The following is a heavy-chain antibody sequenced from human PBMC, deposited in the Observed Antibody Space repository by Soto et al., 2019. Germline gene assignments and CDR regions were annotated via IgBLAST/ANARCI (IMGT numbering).Heavy chain of an antibody. D-gene: IGHD6-25*01. CDR2: IYFTGNT. CDR1: GGSITSSSHF. CDR3: AGXTFTIAAASYGRSNWFDP. Sequence: SETLSLTCTASGGSITSSSHFWGWVRQPPGKGLEWIGTIYFTGNTYYTPSLKSRLTMSIDTSKNEFSLRLNSVTAADTAVYYCAGXTFTIAAASYGRSNWFDPWGPGTLVTVS. V-gene: IGHV4-39*01. J-gene: IGHJ5*02.